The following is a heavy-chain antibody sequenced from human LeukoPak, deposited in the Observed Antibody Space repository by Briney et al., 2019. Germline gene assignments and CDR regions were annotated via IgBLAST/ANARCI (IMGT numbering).Heavy chain of an antibody. CDR2: INHTGST. D-gene: IGHD3-16*01. CDR3: ARGRAGGY. Sequence: SSETLSLTCVVYGASFSNYYWSWIRQPPGKGLEWIGEINHTGSTNYNPSLKSRVTISVDTSKNQFSLKLSSVTAADTAVYYCARGRAGGYWGQGTLVTVSS. CDR1: GASFSNYY. J-gene: IGHJ4*02. V-gene: IGHV4-34*01.